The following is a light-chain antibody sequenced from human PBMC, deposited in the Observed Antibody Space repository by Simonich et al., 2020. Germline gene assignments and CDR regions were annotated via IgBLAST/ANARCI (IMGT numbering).Light chain of an antibody. V-gene: IGLV7-46*01. CDR3: LLSYSGARLVV. Sequence: QAVVTQEPSLTVSPGGTVTLTCGSSTGAVTSGHYPYWFQQKPGQAPRTLIYDPSNKHPWTPARFSGSLLGGKAALTLSGAQPEDEAEYYCLLSYSGARLVVFGGGTKLTVL. J-gene: IGLJ2*01. CDR1: TGAVTSGHY. CDR2: DPS.